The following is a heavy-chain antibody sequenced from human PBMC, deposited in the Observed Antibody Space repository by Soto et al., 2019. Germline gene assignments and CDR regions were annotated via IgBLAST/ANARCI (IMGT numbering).Heavy chain of an antibody. Sequence: PGGSLRLSCAASGFTVSSNYMSWVRQAPGKGLEWVSVIYSGGSTYYADSVKGRFTISRDNSKNTLYLQMNSLRAEDTVVYYCARDRRYCSGGSCYSAWFDPWGQGTLVTVSS. CDR3: ARDRRYCSGGSCYSAWFDP. D-gene: IGHD2-15*01. CDR1: GFTVSSNY. V-gene: IGHV3-53*01. CDR2: IYSGGST. J-gene: IGHJ5*02.